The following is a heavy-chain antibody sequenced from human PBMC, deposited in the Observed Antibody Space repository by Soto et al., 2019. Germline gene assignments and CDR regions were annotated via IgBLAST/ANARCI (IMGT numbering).Heavy chain of an antibody. CDR3: ARLRYGMDV. V-gene: IGHV4-59*01. CDR2: IYYSGST. Sequence: SETLSLTCTVSGGSISIYYWSWIRQPPGKGLEWIGYIYYSGSTNYNPSLKSRVTISVDTSKNQFSLKLNSVTAADTAVYYCARLRYGMDVWGQGTTVTVSS. J-gene: IGHJ6*02. CDR1: GGSISIYY.